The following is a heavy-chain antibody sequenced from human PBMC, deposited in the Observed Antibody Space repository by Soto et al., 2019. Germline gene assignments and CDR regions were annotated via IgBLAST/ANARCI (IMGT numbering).Heavy chain of an antibody. CDR1: GFTFSSYA. CDR2: ISGSGGST. J-gene: IGHJ6*02. V-gene: IGHV3-23*01. Sequence: PGGSLRLSCAASGFTFSSYAMSWVRQAPGKGLGWVSAISGSGGSTYYEDSVKGRFAISRDNSKNTLFLQMSSLRAEDTAVYYCAREVVTMVRGVIITGYYGMDVWGQGTTVTISS. CDR3: AREVVTMVRGVIITGYYGMDV. D-gene: IGHD3-10*01.